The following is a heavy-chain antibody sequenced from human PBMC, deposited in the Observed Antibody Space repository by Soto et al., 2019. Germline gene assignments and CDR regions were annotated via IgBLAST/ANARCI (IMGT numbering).Heavy chain of an antibody. CDR3: ARDLLVAGGYSYGLVPNPYYYYYGMDV. V-gene: IGHV4-59*01. J-gene: IGHJ6*02. Sequence: NPSETLSLTCTVSGGSISSYYWSWIRQPPGKGLEWIGYIYYSGSTNYNPSLKSRVTISVDTSKNQFSLKLSSVTAADTAVYYCARDLLVAGGYSYGLVPNPYYYYYGMDVWGQGTTVTVSS. CDR1: GGSISSYY. D-gene: IGHD5-18*01. CDR2: IYYSGST.